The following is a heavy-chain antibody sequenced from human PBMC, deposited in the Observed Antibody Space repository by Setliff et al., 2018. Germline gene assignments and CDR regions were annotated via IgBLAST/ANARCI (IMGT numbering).Heavy chain of an antibody. D-gene: IGHD2-15*01. V-gene: IGHV4-39*02. J-gene: IGHJ4*02. CDR1: GGSITSSTYY. CDR2: VHYTGNT. Sequence: SETLSLTCTVSGGSITSSTYYWGWIRQPPGKGLEWIGTVHYTGNTYHNPSLKSRVTISVEVSKNQISLKLTAVTAADSAVYYCAREADGIDFWGQGTLVTVSS. CDR3: AREADGIDF.